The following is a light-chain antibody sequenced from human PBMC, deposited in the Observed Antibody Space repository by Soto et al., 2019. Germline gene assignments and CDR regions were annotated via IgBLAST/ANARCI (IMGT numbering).Light chain of an antibody. V-gene: IGLV2-11*01. Sequence: QSALTQPRSVSGSPGQSVTISCTGTSSDVGGYNYVSWYQQHPGKAPKLMIYDNDKRPSGIPDRFSGSKSGTSATLGITGLQTGDEADYYCGTWDNSLGDGHVVFGGGTKLTVL. CDR3: GTWDNSLGDGHVV. CDR2: DND. CDR1: SSDVGGYNY. J-gene: IGLJ2*01.